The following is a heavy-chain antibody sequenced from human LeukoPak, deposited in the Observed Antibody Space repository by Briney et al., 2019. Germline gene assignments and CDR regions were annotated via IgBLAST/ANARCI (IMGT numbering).Heavy chain of an antibody. Sequence: GRSLRLSCAASGFTFSSDGMHWVRQALGKGLEWVAVISYDGSHKYYADFVKGRFTISRDNSKNTLYLQMNSLRAEDTAVYYCARPPGYCSGGSCYEYYFDYWGQGTLVTVSS. V-gene: IGHV3-30*03. CDR1: GFTFSSDG. CDR2: ISYDGSHK. J-gene: IGHJ4*02. D-gene: IGHD2-15*01. CDR3: ARPPGYCSGGSCYEYYFDY.